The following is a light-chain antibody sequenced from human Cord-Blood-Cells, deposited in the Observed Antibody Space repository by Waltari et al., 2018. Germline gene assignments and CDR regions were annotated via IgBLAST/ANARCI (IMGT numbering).Light chain of an antibody. Sequence: DLQMTQSPSSLSPSVVYRVTTTCRASQSISSYLNWYQQKPGKAPKLLIYAASSLQSGVPSRFSGSGSGTDFTLTISSLQPEDFATYYCQQSYSTPYTFGQGTKLEIK. CDR2: AAS. J-gene: IGKJ2*01. V-gene: IGKV1-39*01. CDR1: QSISSY. CDR3: QQSYSTPYT.